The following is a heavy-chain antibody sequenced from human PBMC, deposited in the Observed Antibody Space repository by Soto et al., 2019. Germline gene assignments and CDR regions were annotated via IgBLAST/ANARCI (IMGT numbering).Heavy chain of an antibody. CDR2: ISGSGGST. Sequence: GSLRLSCAASGFTFSSYAMSWVRQAPGKGLEGVSAISGSGGSTYDADSVKGRFTISRDNSKNTLYLQMNSLRAEDTAVYYCAKDPDYDSSGYYYRGYFDYWGQGTLVTVSS. CDR3: AKDPDYDSSGYYYRGYFDY. J-gene: IGHJ4*02. CDR1: GFTFSSYA. V-gene: IGHV3-23*01. D-gene: IGHD3-22*01.